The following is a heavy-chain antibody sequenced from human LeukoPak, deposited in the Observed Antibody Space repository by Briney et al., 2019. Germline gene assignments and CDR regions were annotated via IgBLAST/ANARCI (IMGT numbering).Heavy chain of an antibody. V-gene: IGHV3-7*01. CDR1: GFTFSSYW. CDR3: ARDLGKIGGNSSPFDY. D-gene: IGHD4-23*01. Sequence: PGGSLRLSCAASGFTFSSYWMSWVRQAPGKGLEWVANMKQDGNEKYYLDSVRGRFTISRDNAKNSLYLQMNSLRAEDTAVYYCARDLGKIGGNSSPFDYWGQGTLVTVSS. CDR2: MKQDGNEK. J-gene: IGHJ4*02.